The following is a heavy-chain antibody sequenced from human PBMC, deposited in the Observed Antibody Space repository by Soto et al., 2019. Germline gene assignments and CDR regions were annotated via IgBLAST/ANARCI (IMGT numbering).Heavy chain of an antibody. Sequence: LRLSCAASGFTFSGSAMHWVRQASGKGLEWVGRIRSKANSYATAYAASVKGRFTISRDDSKNTAYLQMNSLKTEDTAVYYCAKGGCSGGSCYPLDYWGQGALVTVSS. CDR3: AKGGCSGGSCYPLDY. D-gene: IGHD2-15*01. V-gene: IGHV3-73*01. J-gene: IGHJ4*02. CDR2: IRSKANSYAT. CDR1: GFTFSGSA.